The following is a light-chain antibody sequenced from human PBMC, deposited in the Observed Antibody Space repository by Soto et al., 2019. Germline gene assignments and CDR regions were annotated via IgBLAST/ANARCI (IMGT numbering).Light chain of an antibody. CDR2: NAD. Sequence: DIPMTQSPSTLSASVGDRVTITCRASQDINRWLAWYQQKPGKAPKILIYNADTLESGVPSRFSGSGYGTEFILTISSLQPDDFATYYCQQFSLYWAFGQGTKVDIK. V-gene: IGKV1-5*01. CDR1: QDINRW. J-gene: IGKJ1*01. CDR3: QQFSLYWA.